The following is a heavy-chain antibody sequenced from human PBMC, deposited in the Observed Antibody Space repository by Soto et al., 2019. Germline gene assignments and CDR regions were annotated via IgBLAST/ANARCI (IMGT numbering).Heavy chain of an antibody. CDR3: ARHDGDYMNYYYYGMDV. J-gene: IGHJ6*02. V-gene: IGHV1-18*01. D-gene: IGHD4-17*01. Sequence: ASVKVSCKASGYTFTSYGISWVRQAPGQGLEWMGWISAYNGNTNYAQKLQGRVTMTTDTSTSTAYMELRSLRSDDTAVYYCARHDGDYMNYYYYGMDVWGQGTTVTVSS. CDR1: GYTFTSYG. CDR2: ISAYNGNT.